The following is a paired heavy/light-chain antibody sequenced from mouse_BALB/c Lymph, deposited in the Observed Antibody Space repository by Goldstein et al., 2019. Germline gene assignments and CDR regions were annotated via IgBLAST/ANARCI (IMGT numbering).Light chain of an antibody. J-gene: IGKJ1*01. CDR2: RAS. Sequence: DIVLTQSPASLAVSLGQRATISCRASESVDSYGNSFMHWYQQKPGQPPKLLIYRASNLESGIPARFSGSGSRTDFTLTINPVEADDVATYYCQQSNEDPWTFGGGTKLEIK. CDR1: ESVDSYGNSF. V-gene: IGKV3-5*01. CDR3: QQSNEDPWT.
Heavy chain of an antibody. CDR2: ISSGGSYT. CDR1: GFTFSSYA. CDR3: ARRGNLGAMDY. J-gene: IGHJ4*01. V-gene: IGHV5-9-1*01. D-gene: IGHD4-1*01. Sequence: EVMLVESGGGLVKPGGSLKLSCAASGFTFSSYAMSWVRQTPEKRLEWVATISSGGSYTYYPDSVKGRFTISRDNAKNTLYLQMSSLRSEDTAMYYCARRGNLGAMDYWGQGTSVTVSS.